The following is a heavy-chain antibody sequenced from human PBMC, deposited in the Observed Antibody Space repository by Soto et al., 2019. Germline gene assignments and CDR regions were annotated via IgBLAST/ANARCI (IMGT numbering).Heavy chain of an antibody. CDR2: IYYSGST. D-gene: IGHD2-8*01. J-gene: IGHJ3*02. CDR3: AIERPYCTNGVCYTHDAFDI. V-gene: IGHV4-30-4*01. CDR1: GGSISSGDYY. Sequence: QVQLQESGPGLVKPSQTLSLTCTVSGGSISSGDYYWSWIRQPPGKGLEWIGYIYYSGSTYYNPSLKNRVSISVDTSKNQFSLKLSSVTPADTAVYYCAIERPYCTNGVCYTHDAFDIWGQGTMVTVSS.